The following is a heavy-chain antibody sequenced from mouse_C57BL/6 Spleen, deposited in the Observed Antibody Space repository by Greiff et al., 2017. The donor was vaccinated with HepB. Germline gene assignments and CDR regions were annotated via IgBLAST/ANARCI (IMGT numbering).Heavy chain of an antibody. CDR1: GYSITSGYY. J-gene: IGHJ1*03. V-gene: IGHV3-6*01. Sequence: EVQLVESGPGLVKPSQSLSLTCSVTGYSITSGYYWNWIRQFPGNKLEWMGYISYDGSNNYNPSLKNRISITRDTSKNQFFLKLNSVTTEDTATYYCAREDDYGSSTGYFDVWGTGTTVTVSS. CDR3: AREDDYGSSTGYFDV. D-gene: IGHD1-1*01. CDR2: ISYDGSN.